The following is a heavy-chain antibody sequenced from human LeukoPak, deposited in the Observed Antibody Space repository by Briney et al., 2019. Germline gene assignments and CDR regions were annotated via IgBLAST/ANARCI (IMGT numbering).Heavy chain of an antibody. CDR3: ARVTYYYDSSGYYSIDY. Sequence: ASETLSLTCTVSGGSISSYYWGWIRQPPGKGLEWIGSIYYSGSTYYNPSLKSRVTISVDTSKNQFSLKLSSVTAADTAVYYCARVTYYYDSSGYYSIDYWGQGTLVTVSS. CDR1: GGSISSYY. D-gene: IGHD3-22*01. V-gene: IGHV4-39*07. J-gene: IGHJ4*02. CDR2: IYYSGST.